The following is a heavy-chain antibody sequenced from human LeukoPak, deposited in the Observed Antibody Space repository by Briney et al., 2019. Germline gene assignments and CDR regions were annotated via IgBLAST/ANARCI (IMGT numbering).Heavy chain of an antibody. Sequence: GGPLRLSCAASGFTFSNYWMHWVRQAPGKGLVWVSRIHSDGSSTTSADSVKGRFTISRDNAENTLYLQMNSLRAEDTAVYFCARGNAHAFDIWGQGTMVTVSS. CDR2: IHSDGSST. CDR1: GFTFSNYW. J-gene: IGHJ3*02. CDR3: ARGNAHAFDI. D-gene: IGHD1-1*01. V-gene: IGHV3-74*01.